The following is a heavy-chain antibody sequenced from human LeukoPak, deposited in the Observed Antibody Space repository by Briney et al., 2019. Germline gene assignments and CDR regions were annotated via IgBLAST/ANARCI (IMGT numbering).Heavy chain of an antibody. CDR1: EFTSSANS. D-gene: IGHD6-13*01. CDR2: ISYDGSYK. V-gene: IGHV3-30*18. CDR3: AKDRYSGLNTIDY. Sequence: GLTLRLSCAASEFTSSANSIHLVRQAPCQGRNMVAVISYDGSYKFYADSVTGRFTISRDNSKSTLYLQMNSLRAEYTAVYYCAKDRYSGLNTIDYWGQGTLVSVFS. J-gene: IGHJ4*02.